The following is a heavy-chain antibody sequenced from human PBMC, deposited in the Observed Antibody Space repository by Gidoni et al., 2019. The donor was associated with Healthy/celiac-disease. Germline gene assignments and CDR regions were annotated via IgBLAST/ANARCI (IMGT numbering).Heavy chain of an antibody. D-gene: IGHD3-22*01. Sequence: QVQLVQSAAEVKKPGPSVTFSCTATRYTFTGYYMHWVRQAPGQGLEWMGWIKHNSGGTNYAQKFQGWVTMTRDTSISTVYMEMSRLRSDDTAVYYCATHMYYYDSSGYAVLDIWGQGTMVTVSS. V-gene: IGHV1-2*04. CDR1: RYTFTGYY. CDR3: ATHMYYYDSSGYAVLDI. J-gene: IGHJ3*02. CDR2: IKHNSGGT.